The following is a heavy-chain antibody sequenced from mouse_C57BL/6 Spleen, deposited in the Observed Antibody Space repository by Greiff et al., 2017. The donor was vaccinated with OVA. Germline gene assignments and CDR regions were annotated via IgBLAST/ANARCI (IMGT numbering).Heavy chain of an antibody. J-gene: IGHJ4*01. V-gene: IGHV5-6*01. Sequence: EVQGVESGGDLVKPGGSLKLSCAASGFTFSSYGMSWVRQTPDKRLEWVATISSGGSYTYYPDSVKGRFTISRDNAKNTLYLQMSSLKSEDTAMYYCARQRATPTVVATRAMDYWGQGTSDTVSS. CDR3: ARQRATPTVVATRAMDY. D-gene: IGHD1-1*01. CDR1: GFTFSSYG. CDR2: ISSGGSYT.